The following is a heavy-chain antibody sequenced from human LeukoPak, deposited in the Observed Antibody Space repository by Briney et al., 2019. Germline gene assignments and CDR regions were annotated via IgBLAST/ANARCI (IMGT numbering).Heavy chain of an antibody. V-gene: IGHV3-7*01. CDR3: ARDDDWNYEDY. CDR1: GFTFSNYW. Sequence: GALRLSCAASGFTFSNYWMRWVRQAPGKGLQWVANIKQDGSEKYYVDSVKGRFTISRDNAKKSLYLQMNSLRAEDTAVYYCARDDDWNYEDYWGQGTLVTVSS. D-gene: IGHD1-7*01. J-gene: IGHJ4*02. CDR2: IKQDGSEK.